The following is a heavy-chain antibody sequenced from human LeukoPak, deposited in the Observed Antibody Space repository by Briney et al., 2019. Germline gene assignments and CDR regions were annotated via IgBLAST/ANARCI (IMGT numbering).Heavy chain of an antibody. J-gene: IGHJ5*01. CDR1: GFNFRSYG. CDR2: ISGGSSYI. Sequence: PGGSLRLSCASSGFNFRSYGMHWVRQAPGKGLEWVSSISGGSSYIFYAGSVQGRFTISRDNAKNSLDLQMNSLSAEDTAVYYCAREDYDSSGYSTLKRFDPWGQGTLVTVSS. D-gene: IGHD3-22*01. V-gene: IGHV3-21*06. CDR3: AREDYDSSGYSTLKRFDP.